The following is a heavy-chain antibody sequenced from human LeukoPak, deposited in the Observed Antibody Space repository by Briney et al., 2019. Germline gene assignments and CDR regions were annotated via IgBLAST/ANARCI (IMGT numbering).Heavy chain of an antibody. V-gene: IGHV3-74*01. CDR2: IKSDGRT. CDR3: ARAPSEIGVYYPEYFRH. Sequence: PGGSLTLSCAASGCTLSSYWMHWVRQAPGKGLVWVSRIKSDGRTNYADSVKGRFTISRDNAKNTVSLQMNSLRAEDTGVYYCARAPSEIGVYYPEYFRHWGQGTLVIVSS. CDR1: GCTLSSYW. J-gene: IGHJ1*01. D-gene: IGHD3-22*01.